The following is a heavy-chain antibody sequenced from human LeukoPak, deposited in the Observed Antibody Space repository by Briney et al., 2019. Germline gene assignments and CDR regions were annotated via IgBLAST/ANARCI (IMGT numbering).Heavy chain of an antibody. CDR3: ARASYYCDSSGSRRYNWFDP. D-gene: IGHD3-22*01. CDR1: GGTFISYA. V-gene: IGHV1-69*05. CDR2: IIPIFGTA. J-gene: IGHJ5*02. Sequence: AAKVSCKASGGTFISYAISGVRQAPGQGREGMGRIIPIFGTANYAQKFQGRVTITTDASTSTAYMELSSLRSEDTAVYYCARASYYCDSSGSRRYNWFDPWGQGTLVTVSS.